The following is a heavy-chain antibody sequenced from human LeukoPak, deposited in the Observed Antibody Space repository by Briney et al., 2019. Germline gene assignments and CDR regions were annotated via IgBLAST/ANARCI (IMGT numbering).Heavy chain of an antibody. CDR3: ARANPQSQTWIYWLRDYYYYMDV. CDR2: MNPNSGNT. J-gene: IGHJ6*03. CDR1: GYTFTSYD. Sequence: ASVKVSCKASGYTFTSYDINWVRQATGQGLEWMGWMNPNSGNTGYAQKLQGRVTITRNTSISTAYMELSSLRSEDTAVYYCARANPQSQTWIYWLRDYYYYMDVWGKGTTVTVSS. D-gene: IGHD5-12*01. V-gene: IGHV1-8*03.